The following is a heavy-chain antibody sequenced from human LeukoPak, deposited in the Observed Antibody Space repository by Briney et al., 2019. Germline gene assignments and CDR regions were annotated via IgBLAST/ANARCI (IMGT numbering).Heavy chain of an antibody. V-gene: IGHV4-59*01. CDR2: IYYSGST. CDR3: ARTYSLVPAADY. J-gene: IGHJ4*02. CDR1: GGSISSYY. Sequence: PSETLSLTCTVSGGSISSYYWSWIRQPPGKGLEWIGYIYYSGSTNYNPSLKSRVTISVDTSKNQFSLKLSPVTAADTAVYYCARTYSLVPAADYWGQGTLVTVSS. D-gene: IGHD2-2*01.